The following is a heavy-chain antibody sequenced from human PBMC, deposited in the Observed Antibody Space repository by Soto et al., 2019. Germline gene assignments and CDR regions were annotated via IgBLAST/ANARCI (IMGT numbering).Heavy chain of an antibody. CDR1: AGSFSHYY. J-gene: IGHJ3*02. V-gene: IGHV4-34*01. Sequence: QVQQQPWGAGLLKPSETLSLTCTVYAGSFSHYYWNWLRQSPGKGLEWIGKIKHDGSSSYNPYLRSRVSISVDMSKNQFSLTLSSVTAADTAVYYCARGGSSDCKVALDIWGQGTMVPVSS. CDR3: ARGGSSDCKVALDI. CDR2: IKHDGSS. D-gene: IGHD6-19*01.